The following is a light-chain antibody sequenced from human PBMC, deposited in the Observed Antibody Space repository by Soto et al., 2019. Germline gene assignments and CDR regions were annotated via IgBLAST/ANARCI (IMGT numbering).Light chain of an antibody. J-gene: IGKJ1*01. CDR1: QSLVYNDGNTS. CDR3: MEGTHWLGT. CDR2: EVS. Sequence: DVVMTQSPLSLPVTLGQPASISCRTSQSLVYNDGNTSLDWFQQRPCQSPTRLLYEVSNWDSAVPDRFSGSGSGAALTLKTSRVEAEDVGVYYCMEGTHWLGTFSQGTKVEIK. V-gene: IGKV2D-30*01.